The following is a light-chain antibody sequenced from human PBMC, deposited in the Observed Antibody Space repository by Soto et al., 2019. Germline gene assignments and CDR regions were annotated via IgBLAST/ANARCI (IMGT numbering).Light chain of an antibody. CDR1: QSVASN. CDR3: QQYNNWPPAWT. J-gene: IGKJ1*01. Sequence: EIVMTQSPASLSVSPGESVTLSCRASQSVASNLAWYQQKPGQAPRLLIYGASKRATGFPARFSGSGSETQFTLTISSLQSEDFAVYYCQQYNNWPPAWTFGQGTKVDIK. V-gene: IGKV3-15*01. CDR2: GAS.